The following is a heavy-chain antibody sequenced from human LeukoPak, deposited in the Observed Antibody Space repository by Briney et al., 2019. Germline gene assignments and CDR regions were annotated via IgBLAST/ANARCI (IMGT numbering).Heavy chain of an antibody. Sequence: ASVKVSCKASGYTFTSYDINWVRQATGQGLEWMGWMNPNSGNTGYAQKFQGRVTMTRNTSISTAYMELSSLRSEDTAVYDCAARGGSGSYGYYYYMDVWGKGTTVTVSS. J-gene: IGHJ6*03. CDR1: GYTFTSYD. D-gene: IGHD3-10*01. V-gene: IGHV1-8*01. CDR2: MNPNSGNT. CDR3: AARGGSGSYGYYYYMDV.